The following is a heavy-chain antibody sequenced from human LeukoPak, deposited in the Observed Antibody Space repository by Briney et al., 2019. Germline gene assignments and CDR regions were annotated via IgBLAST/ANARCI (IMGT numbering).Heavy chain of an antibody. CDR3: ARRGVKLRRGFDC. J-gene: IGHJ4*02. D-gene: IGHD1-26*01. CDR1: GFTFSSYS. Sequence: GGSLRLSCAASGFTFSSYSMNWVRQAPGKGPEWVSSISSSSSNIYCPYSVKVRFTISRDNAKTSLYLQMSRLRAEATAVYYWARRGVKLRRGFDCWGQETLVTVSS. CDR2: ISSSSSNI. V-gene: IGHV3-21*01.